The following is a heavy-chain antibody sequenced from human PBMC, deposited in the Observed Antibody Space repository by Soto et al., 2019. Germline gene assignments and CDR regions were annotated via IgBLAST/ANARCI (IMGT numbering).Heavy chain of an antibody. CDR1: GYTFTSYA. V-gene: IGHV1-3*01. Sequence: ASVKVSCKASGYTFTSYAMHWVRQAPGQRLEWMGWINAGNGNTKYSQKFQGRVTITRDTSASTAYMELSSLRSEDTAVYYCARDLYGDYADDAFDIWGQGTIVTVSS. J-gene: IGHJ3*02. D-gene: IGHD4-17*01. CDR3: ARDLYGDYADDAFDI. CDR2: INAGNGNT.